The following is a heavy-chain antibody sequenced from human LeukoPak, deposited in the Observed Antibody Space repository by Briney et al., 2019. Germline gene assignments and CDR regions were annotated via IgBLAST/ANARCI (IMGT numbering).Heavy chain of an antibody. CDR1: GYTFTCYY. V-gene: IGHV1-2*02. CDR3: ARGRGYSSHSGHYFDY. J-gene: IGHJ4*02. D-gene: IGHD5-18*01. Sequence: ASVKVSCKASGYTFTCYYMHWGRQAPGQGLEWMGWINPNSGGTNYAQKFQGRVTMTRDTSISTAYMELSRLRSDDTAVYYCARGRGYSSHSGHYFDYWGQGTLVTVSS. CDR2: INPNSGGT.